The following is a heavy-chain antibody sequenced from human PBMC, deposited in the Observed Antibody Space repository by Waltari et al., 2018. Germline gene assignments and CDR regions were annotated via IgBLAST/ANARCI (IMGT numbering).Heavy chain of an antibody. V-gene: IGHV3-48*01. CDR2: MTSDERTI. Sequence: EVQLVESGGGLVQPGGSRRVSCAASGFNFRVYSMNWVRQAPGKGLEWVSYMTSDERTIYYADSVEGRFTISRDNAKGSVYLQMNSLRAEDTAVYYCARSVEGAFDVWGQGTMVTVSS. CDR3: ARSVEGAFDV. J-gene: IGHJ3*01. CDR1: GFNFRVYS.